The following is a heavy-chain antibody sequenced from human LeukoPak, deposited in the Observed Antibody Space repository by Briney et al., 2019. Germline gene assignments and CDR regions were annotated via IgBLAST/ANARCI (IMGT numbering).Heavy chain of an antibody. CDR3: AKEDSSGWYDYAFDI. CDR1: GFTFTSYS. J-gene: IGHJ3*02. CDR2: ISGGGGST. D-gene: IGHD6-19*01. Sequence: GGSLRLSCAASGFTFTSYSMNWVRQAPGKGLEWVSTISGGGGSTYYADSVKGRFTISRDNSKNTLYLQMNSLRAEDTAVYYCAKEDSSGWYDYAFDIWGQGTMVTVSS. V-gene: IGHV3-23*01.